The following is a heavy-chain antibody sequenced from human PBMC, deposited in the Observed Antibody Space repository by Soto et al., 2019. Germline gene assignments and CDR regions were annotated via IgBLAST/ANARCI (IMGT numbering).Heavy chain of an antibody. CDR3: AKGGVGSTSNAFDI. V-gene: IGHV3-30*18. J-gene: IGHJ3*02. Sequence: PGGSLRLSCAASGFTFRSYGMHWVRQAPAKGLEWVAVISYDGSNKYYADSVKGRFTISRDNSKNTQYLQMNSLRAEDTAVYYCAKGGVGSTSNAFDIWGQGTMVTVSS. CDR2: ISYDGSNK. CDR1: GFTFRSYG. D-gene: IGHD1-26*01.